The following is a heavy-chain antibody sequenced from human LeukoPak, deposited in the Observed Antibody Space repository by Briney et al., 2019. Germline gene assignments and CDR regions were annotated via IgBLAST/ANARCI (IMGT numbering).Heavy chain of an antibody. Sequence: GGSLKLSCAASGFTFSGSALHWVRQASGEGLEWVGRIKADTYATAYAASVKGRFTISRDDSKNTAYLQMDSLKTEDTAVYYCTSRDGRTGHWGQGTLVTVSS. CDR1: GFTFSGSA. CDR3: TSRDGRTGH. V-gene: IGHV3-73*01. D-gene: IGHD1-26*01. J-gene: IGHJ4*02. CDR2: IKADTYAT.